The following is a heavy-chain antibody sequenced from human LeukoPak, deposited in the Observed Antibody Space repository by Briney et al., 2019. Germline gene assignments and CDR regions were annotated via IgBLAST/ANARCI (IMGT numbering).Heavy chain of an antibody. CDR1: GYTFNDYYTFIDYY. J-gene: IGHJ4*02. CDR3: ARGSIVGATFDYFDY. CDR2: INPNSGGT. Sequence: ASVKVSCKSSGYTFNDYYTFIDYYINWVRQAPGQGLDWMGWINPNSGGTNYAQKFQGRVTMTRDTSISTAYMDLSRLRSDDTAVYYCARGSIVGATFDYFDYWGQGTLVTVSS. D-gene: IGHD1-26*01. V-gene: IGHV1-2*02.